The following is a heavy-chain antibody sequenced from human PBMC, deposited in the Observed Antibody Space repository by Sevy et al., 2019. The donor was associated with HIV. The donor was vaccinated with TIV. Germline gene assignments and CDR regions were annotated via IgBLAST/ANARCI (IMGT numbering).Heavy chain of an antibody. CDR2: FDPEDGRT. CDR1: GYTLSQLS. D-gene: IGHD3-22*01. J-gene: IGHJ4*02. CDR3: ATTKDYYDSSGYPFDY. V-gene: IGHV1-24*01. Sequence: ASVKVSCKVSGYTLSQLSMHWVRQAPGKGLEWVGTFDPEDGRTIYAQKFQGRVTMTEETSTDTAYMELNSLNSEDTAVYYCATTKDYYDSSGYPFDYWGQGPQLTVSS.